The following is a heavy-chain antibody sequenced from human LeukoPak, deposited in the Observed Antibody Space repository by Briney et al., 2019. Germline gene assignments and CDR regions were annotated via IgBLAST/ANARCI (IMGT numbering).Heavy chain of an antibody. V-gene: IGHV3-30-3*01. Sequence: GGSLRLSCAASGFTFSSYAMHWVRQAPGKGLEWVAVISYDGSNKYYADSVKGRFTISRDNSKNTLYLQMNSLRAEDTAVYYCARRNYDILTGYSLALDYWGQGTLVTVSS. CDR1: GFTFSSYA. CDR2: ISYDGSNK. J-gene: IGHJ4*02. D-gene: IGHD3-9*01. CDR3: ARRNYDILTGYSLALDY.